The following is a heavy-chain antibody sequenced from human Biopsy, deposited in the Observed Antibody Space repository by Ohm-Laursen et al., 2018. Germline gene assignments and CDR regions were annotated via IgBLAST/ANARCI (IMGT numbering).Heavy chain of an antibody. Sequence: SDTLSLTCAVYGESFNGYYWSWIRQTPGKGLEWIGEINHSGRPNYNPSLKSRVTISVDTSKNQFSLKVRSVTAADTAVYYCVRGVDYYDPYHYYALDVWGQGTTVTVSS. CDR1: GESFNGYY. J-gene: IGHJ6*02. CDR3: VRGVDYYDPYHYYALDV. V-gene: IGHV4-34*01. D-gene: IGHD3-22*01. CDR2: INHSGRP.